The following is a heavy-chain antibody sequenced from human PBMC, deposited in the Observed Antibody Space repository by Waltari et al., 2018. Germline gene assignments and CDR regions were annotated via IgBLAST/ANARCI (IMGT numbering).Heavy chain of an antibody. D-gene: IGHD6-13*01. CDR3: AGAPLGSRWAVDY. J-gene: IGHJ4*02. V-gene: IGHV1-2*06. CDR2: INPNSGGT. Sequence: QVQLVQSGAEVKKPGASVKVSCKASGYTFTGYYMHWVRQAPGQGLEWMGRINPNSGGTNYAQKCEGRVTMTRDTSISTAYMELSRMRSEDTAVYYCAGAPLGSRWAVDYWGQGTLGTVSS. CDR1: GYTFTGYY.